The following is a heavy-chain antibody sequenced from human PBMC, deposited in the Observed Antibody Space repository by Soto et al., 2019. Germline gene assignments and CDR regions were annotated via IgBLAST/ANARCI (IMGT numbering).Heavy chain of an antibody. J-gene: IGHJ5*02. V-gene: IGHV4-59*01. CDR1: GGSISSYY. Sequence: PSETLSLTCTVSGGSISSYYRSWIRQPPGKGLEWIGYIYYSGSTNYNPSPKSRVTISVDTSKNQFSLKLSSVTAADTAVYYCACSIAAARMVWFDPWGQGTLVTVSS. CDR2: IYYSGST. CDR3: ACSIAAARMVWFDP. D-gene: IGHD6-13*01.